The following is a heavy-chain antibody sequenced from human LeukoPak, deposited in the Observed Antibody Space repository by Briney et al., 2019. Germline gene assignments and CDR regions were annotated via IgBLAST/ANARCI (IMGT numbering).Heavy chain of an antibody. CDR1: GYSFTSYW. D-gene: IGHD3-16*01. CDR3: ARHGGGYPLYYFDY. J-gene: IGHJ4*02. V-gene: IGHV5-10-1*01. CDR2: IDPSDSYT. Sequence: GESLKISCKGSGYSFTSYWISWVRQMPGKGLEWMGRIDPSDSYTNYSPSFQGHVTISADKSISTAYLQWGSLKASDTAMYYCARHGGGYPLYYFDYWGQGTLVTVSS.